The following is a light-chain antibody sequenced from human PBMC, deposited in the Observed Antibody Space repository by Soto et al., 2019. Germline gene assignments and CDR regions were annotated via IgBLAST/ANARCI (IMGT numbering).Light chain of an antibody. CDR3: QKYGSLPWT. CDR2: GAS. Sequence: EIVLTQSPGTLSLSPGERATLSCRASQSVSSIYLAWYQQKPGQAPRLLIYGASSRATGIPDRFSGSGSGTDFTLTISRLDPEDFAVYYCQKYGSLPWTFGQGTKVEIK. V-gene: IGKV3-20*01. J-gene: IGKJ1*01. CDR1: QSVSSIY.